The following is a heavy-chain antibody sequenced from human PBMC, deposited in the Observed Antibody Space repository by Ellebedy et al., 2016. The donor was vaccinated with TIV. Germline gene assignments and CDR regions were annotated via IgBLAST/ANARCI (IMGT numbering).Heavy chain of an antibody. CDR3: ARSARPFENHFYGLDV. Sequence: GESLKISCAASGLTFSSHAMSWVRQAPGKGLEWVSSISDSGGNTYYADSVKGRFTISRDNSKNTLYLQMNSLRAEDAAVFYCARSARPFENHFYGLDVWGQGTTVTVSS. CDR2: ISDSGGNT. CDR1: GLTFSSHA. D-gene: IGHD6-6*01. J-gene: IGHJ6*02. V-gene: IGHV3-23*01.